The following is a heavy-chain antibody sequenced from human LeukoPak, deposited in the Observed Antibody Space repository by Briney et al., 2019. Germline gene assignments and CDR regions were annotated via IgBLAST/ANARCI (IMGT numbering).Heavy chain of an antibody. Sequence: GGSLRLSCAASGFTYSTYAMSWVRQAPGKGMEWVSAISASGGTTYYADSVKGRFTISRDNSKNTLYLQMSSLRAEDTAVYYCAKEPREYCSSTSCPNWIDPWGQGTLVTVSS. V-gene: IGHV3-23*01. J-gene: IGHJ5*02. CDR3: AKEPREYCSSTSCPNWIDP. D-gene: IGHD2-2*01. CDR1: GFTYSTYA. CDR2: ISASGGTT.